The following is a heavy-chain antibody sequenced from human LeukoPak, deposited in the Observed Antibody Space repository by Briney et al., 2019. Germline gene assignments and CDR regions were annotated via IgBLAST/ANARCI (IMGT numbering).Heavy chain of an antibody. Sequence: ASVKVSCKASGYTFTNDVVHWVRQAPGQRPEWMGWINAGNGDTKYSQNFQGRVTITRDTSASTAYMELSSLTSEDTALYYCARDDRGDTCHPGGYWGQGTLVTASS. CDR3: ARDDRGDTCHPGGY. CDR1: GYTFTNDV. V-gene: IGHV1-3*01. CDR2: INAGNGDT. J-gene: IGHJ4*02. D-gene: IGHD2-21*02.